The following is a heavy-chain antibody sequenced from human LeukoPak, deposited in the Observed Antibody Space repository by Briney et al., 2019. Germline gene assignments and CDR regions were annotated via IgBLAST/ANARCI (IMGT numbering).Heavy chain of an antibody. CDR2: ISGSGGNT. D-gene: IGHD6-13*01. Sequence: GGSLRLSCAASGFTFSSYSMNWVRQAPGKGLEWVSAISGSGGNTYYADSVKGRFTISRDNSKNTLYLQMNSLRAEDTAVYYCAKGWQQLVGDYWGQGTLVTVSS. CDR1: GFTFSSYS. J-gene: IGHJ4*02. CDR3: AKGWQQLVGDY. V-gene: IGHV3-23*01.